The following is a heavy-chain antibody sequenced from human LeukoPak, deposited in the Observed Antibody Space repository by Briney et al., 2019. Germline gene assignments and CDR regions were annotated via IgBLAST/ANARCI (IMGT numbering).Heavy chain of an antibody. Sequence: PGRSLRLSCAASGFTFSSYGMHWVRQAPGKGLEWVAVIWSDGSNKYYADSVKGRFTISRDNSKNTLYLQMNSLRAEDTAVYYCARGFHYDFWSGYYPLDFDYWGQGTLVTVSS. D-gene: IGHD3-3*01. CDR3: ARGFHYDFWSGYYPLDFDY. J-gene: IGHJ4*02. V-gene: IGHV3-33*01. CDR2: IWSDGSNK. CDR1: GFTFSSYG.